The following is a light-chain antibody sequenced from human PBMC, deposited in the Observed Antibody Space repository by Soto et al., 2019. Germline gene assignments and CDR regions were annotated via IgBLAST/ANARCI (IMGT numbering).Light chain of an antibody. V-gene: IGLV2-14*01. CDR2: EVS. Sequence: QSALTQPASVSGSPGQSITISCTGTSSDVGGYKYVSWYQHHPGKAPKLMIYEVSNRPSGVSNRFSASKSGNTASLTISGLQAGDEADYYCSSYTSSSPHVFGTGTKLTVL. CDR1: SSDVGGYKY. J-gene: IGLJ1*01. CDR3: SSYTSSSPHV.